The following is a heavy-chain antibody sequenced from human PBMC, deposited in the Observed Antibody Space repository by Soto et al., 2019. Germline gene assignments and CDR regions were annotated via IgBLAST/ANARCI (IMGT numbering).Heavy chain of an antibody. J-gene: IGHJ4*02. D-gene: IGHD1-1*01. CDR1: GYIFTTYG. Sequence: QVHLVQSGAEVKKPGASVKVSCKGSGYIFTTYGITWVRQAPGQGLEWMGWISAHNGNTNYAQKLQGRVTVTRDTSTSTAYMELRNLRSDDTSLDYCARWRYGDYWGQVALVTVSS. CDR2: ISAHNGNT. V-gene: IGHV1-18*01. CDR3: ARWRYGDY.